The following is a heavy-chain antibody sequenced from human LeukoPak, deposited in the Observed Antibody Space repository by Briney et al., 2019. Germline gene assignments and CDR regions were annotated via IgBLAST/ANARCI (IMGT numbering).Heavy chain of an antibody. J-gene: IGHJ4*02. CDR3: ARDKKGGPYFDY. CDR1: GFTVSSNY. CDR2: IYSGGST. Sequence: GGSLRLSCAASGFTVSSNYMSWVRQAPGKGLEWVSVIYSGGSTYYADSVKGRFTISRDNSKNTLYLQMNSLRAEDTAVYYCARDKKGGPYFDYWGQGTLVTVSS. V-gene: IGHV3-53*01.